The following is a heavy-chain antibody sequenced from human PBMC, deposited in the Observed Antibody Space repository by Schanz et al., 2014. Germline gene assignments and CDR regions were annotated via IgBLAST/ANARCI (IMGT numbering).Heavy chain of an antibody. J-gene: IGHJ4*02. CDR3: ARDGDFDY. CDR1: GFTFNNFN. V-gene: IGHV3-21*06. CDR2: ISSSGSSI. Sequence: EVQLVESGGGLVKPGGSLRLSCAASGFTFNNFNMNWVRQAPGKGLEWVSSISSSGSSIYYADSVKGRFTISRDNANNSLFLRMNSLRAEDTAVYYCARDGDFDYWGQGSLVTVSS.